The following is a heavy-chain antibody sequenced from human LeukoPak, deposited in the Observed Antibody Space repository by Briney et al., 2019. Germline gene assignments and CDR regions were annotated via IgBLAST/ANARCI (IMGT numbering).Heavy chain of an antibody. CDR1: GYTLTSYY. D-gene: IGHD6-19*01. Sequence: ASVKVSCKASGYTLTSYYMHWVRQAPGQGLEWMGIINPSGGSTSYAQKFQGRVTMTRDTSTSTVYMELSSLRSEDTAVYYCARDLQWLVHGGGYYFDYWGQGTLVTVSS. CDR2: INPSGGST. CDR3: ARDLQWLVHGGGYYFDY. J-gene: IGHJ4*02. V-gene: IGHV1-46*01.